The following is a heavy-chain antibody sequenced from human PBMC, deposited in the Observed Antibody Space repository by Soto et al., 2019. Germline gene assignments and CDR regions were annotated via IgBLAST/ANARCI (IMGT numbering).Heavy chain of an antibody. CDR3: AIAEVMGTYCWLDP. V-gene: IGHV3-11*01. CDR1: GFTFSDYY. D-gene: IGHD3-10*01. Sequence: QVQLVESGGGLVKPGGSLRLSCAASGFTFSDYYMSWIREAPGTGLEWVSLISSSGRTIYYADSLKGRFTISRDNAKNSLYLQIDSLRAEDTAVYYCAIAEVMGTYCWLDPWGQGTLVTV. CDR2: ISSSGRTI. J-gene: IGHJ5*02.